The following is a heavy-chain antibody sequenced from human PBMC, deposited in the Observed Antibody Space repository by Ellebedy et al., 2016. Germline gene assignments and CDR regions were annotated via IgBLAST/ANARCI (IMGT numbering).Heavy chain of an antibody. CDR2: LYGNDDK. CDR1: GFSLTTSAVV. D-gene: IGHD4-11*01. V-gene: IGHV2-5*01. Sequence: SGPTLVKPTQTLTLTCTFSGFSLTTSAVVVGWVRQPPGKAPEWLSFLYGNDDKRYSPSLRSRLTITKDTSKNQVVLTMTNMDPVDTGTYYCVHRTIVTSVDYWGQGILVTVSS. J-gene: IGHJ4*02. CDR3: VHRTIVTSVDY.